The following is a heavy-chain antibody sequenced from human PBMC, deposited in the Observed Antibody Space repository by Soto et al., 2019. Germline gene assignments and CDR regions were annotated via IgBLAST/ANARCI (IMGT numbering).Heavy chain of an antibody. CDR2: IYYSGSA. J-gene: IGHJ5*02. V-gene: IGHV4-30-4*01. CDR3: AREGFGKSNCFDP. Sequence: QVQLQESGPGLVKPSQTLSLTCTVSGASISSGNYYWNWIRQSPGKGLEWIGYIYYSGSAYYNPSLRSRLTMSVDMSKTQFSLNLSSVTAADTAVYYSAREGFGKSNCFDPWGQGTLVTVSS. D-gene: IGHD3-10*01. CDR1: GASISSGNYY.